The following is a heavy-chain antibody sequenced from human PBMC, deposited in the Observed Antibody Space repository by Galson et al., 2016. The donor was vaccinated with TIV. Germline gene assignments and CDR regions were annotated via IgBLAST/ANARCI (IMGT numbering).Heavy chain of an antibody. D-gene: IGHD3-22*01. Sequence: SEPLSLTCTVSGGSLSIFYWSWIRQSPGKGLEWIGYIYDSGSTNYNPSLKSRVTISIDTSKNHFTLELRSATAADTAVYYCARVRRPADSSFYDYYCMDVWGKGTTVTVSS. CDR3: ARVRRPADSSFYDYYCMDV. J-gene: IGHJ6*03. CDR2: IYDSGST. CDR1: GGSLSIFY. V-gene: IGHV4-59*12.